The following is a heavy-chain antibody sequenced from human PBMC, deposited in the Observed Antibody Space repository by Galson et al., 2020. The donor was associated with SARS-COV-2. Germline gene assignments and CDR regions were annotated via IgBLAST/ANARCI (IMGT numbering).Heavy chain of an antibody. V-gene: IGHV3-53*01. CDR2: IYSGGST. CDR3: ARAASGFWSGYPHYYGMDV. Sequence: GGSLRLSCAASGFTVSSNYMSWVRQAPGKGLEWVSVIYSGGSTYYADSVKGRFTISRDNSKNTLYLQMNSRRAEDTAVYYCARAASGFWSGYPHYYGMDVWGQGTTVTVSS. J-gene: IGHJ6*02. D-gene: IGHD3-3*01. CDR1: GFTVSSNY.